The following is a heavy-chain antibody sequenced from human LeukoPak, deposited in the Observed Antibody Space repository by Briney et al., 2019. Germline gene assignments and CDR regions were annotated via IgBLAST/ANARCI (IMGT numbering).Heavy chain of an antibody. Sequence: ASVKVSCKASGYTFTSYGISWVRQAPGQGLEWMGMINPSGGSTSYAQKFQGRVTMTRDTSTSTVYMELSSLRSEDTAVYYCARTNRPKTYYYDIGDYWGQGTLVTVSS. V-gene: IGHV1-46*01. CDR2: INPSGGST. CDR1: GYTFTSYG. CDR3: ARTNRPKTYYYDIGDY. J-gene: IGHJ4*02. D-gene: IGHD3-22*01.